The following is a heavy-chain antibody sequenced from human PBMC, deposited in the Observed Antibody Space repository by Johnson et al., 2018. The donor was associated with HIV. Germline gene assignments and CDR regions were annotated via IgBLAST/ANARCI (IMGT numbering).Heavy chain of an antibody. Sequence: QLVESGGGLVKPGGSLRLSCVAFQFTFSSYYMNCVRQAPGNGLELVGQVNLNGGSTYLIDSGTDRSNISRDTAKNTLHLQMNSLKTEDTAVYYCSTGDIVVVAGAMLLPLHDAFDIWGQGTMVTVSS. V-gene: IGHV3-25*04. CDR2: VNLNGGST. CDR1: QFTFSSYY. J-gene: IGHJ3*02. D-gene: IGHD2-15*01. CDR3: STGDIVVVAGAMLLPLHDAFDI.